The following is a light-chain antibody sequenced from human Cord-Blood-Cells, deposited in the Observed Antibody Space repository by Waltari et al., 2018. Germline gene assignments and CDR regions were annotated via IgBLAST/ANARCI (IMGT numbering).Light chain of an antibody. CDR1: SSDVGSYNL. CDR2: EGR. J-gene: IGLJ2*01. CDR3: CAYAGSSTVVV. Sequence: QSALTQPASVSGSPGQSITISCTGTSSDVGSYNLVSWYQQHPDKAPKLMIYEGREQPSVVSNRFSGSKSGSTASLTISWLQAEDEAEYYCCAYAGSSTVVVFGGGTKLTVL. V-gene: IGLV2-23*01.